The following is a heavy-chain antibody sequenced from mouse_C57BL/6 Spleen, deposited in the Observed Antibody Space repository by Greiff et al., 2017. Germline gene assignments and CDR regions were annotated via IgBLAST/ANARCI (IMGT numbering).Heavy chain of an antibody. Sequence: VQLQQSGAELVRPGASVTLSCKASGYTFTDYEMHWVKQTPVHGLEWIGAIDPETGGTAYNQKFKGKAILTADKSSSTAYMKLRSLTSEDSAVYYCTRPTLLLSWFAYWGQGTLVTVSA. V-gene: IGHV1-15*01. CDR3: TRPTLLLSWFAY. CDR2: IDPETGGT. D-gene: IGHD2-1*01. CDR1: GYTFTDYE. J-gene: IGHJ3*01.